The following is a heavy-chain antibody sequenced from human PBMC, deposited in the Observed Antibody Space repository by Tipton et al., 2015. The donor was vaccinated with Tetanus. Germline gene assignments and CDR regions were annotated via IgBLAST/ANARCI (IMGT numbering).Heavy chain of an antibody. V-gene: IGHV4-4*02. D-gene: IGHD5-18*01. CDR3: ATRKHGYSYGFDF. CDR2: IYQTGST. CDR1: WDSISSHKW. J-gene: IGHJ4*02. Sequence: TLSFTCDVSWDSISSHKWWSWVRQPPGKGLEWIGEIYQTGSTNYNPSFQSRVSMSVDKSKNQFSLKVNSVTAADTAVYYCATRKHGYSYGFDFWGQGTLVTVSA.